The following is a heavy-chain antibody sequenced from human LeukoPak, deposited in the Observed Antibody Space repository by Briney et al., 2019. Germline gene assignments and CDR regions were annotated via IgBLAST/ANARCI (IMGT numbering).Heavy chain of an antibody. CDR2: ISGSGGST. CDR1: GFTFSSYG. D-gene: IGHD2-15*01. CDR3: AKNGDRGAYCSGGTCYPYYYYYMDV. Sequence: GGSLRLSCAASGFTFSSYGMSWVRQAPGKGLEWVSAISGSGGSTYYADSVKGRFTISRDNSKNTLYLQMNSLRAEDTAVYYCAKNGDRGAYCSGGTCYPYYYYYMDVWGKGTTVTISS. J-gene: IGHJ6*03. V-gene: IGHV3-23*01.